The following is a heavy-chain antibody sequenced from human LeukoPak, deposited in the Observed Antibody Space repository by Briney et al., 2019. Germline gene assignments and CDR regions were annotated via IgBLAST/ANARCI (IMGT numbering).Heavy chain of an antibody. Sequence: GGSLRLSCAASGFTFSSYEMNWVRQAPGKGLERVSYISSSGSTIYYADSVKGRFTISRDNAKNSLYLQMNSLRAEDTAVYYCARELHDYGDYAPKFNYYGMDVWGKGTTVTVSS. CDR1: GFTFSSYE. V-gene: IGHV3-48*03. CDR3: ARELHDYGDYAPKFNYYGMDV. D-gene: IGHD4-17*01. CDR2: ISSSGSTI. J-gene: IGHJ6*04.